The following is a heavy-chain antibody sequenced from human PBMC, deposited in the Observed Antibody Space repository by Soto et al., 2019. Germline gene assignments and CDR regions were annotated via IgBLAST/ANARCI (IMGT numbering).Heavy chain of an antibody. CDR1: GYTFTGYY. CDR3: ARGAYYDLWSGYYCPYYYGMDV. Sequence: ASVKVSCKASGYTFTGYYMHWVRQAPGQGLEWMGWINPNSGGTNCAQKFQGWVTMTRDTSISTAYMELSRLRSDDTAVYYCARGAYYDLWSGYYCPYYYGMDVWGQGTTVTVSS. J-gene: IGHJ6*02. CDR2: INPNSGGT. V-gene: IGHV1-2*04. D-gene: IGHD3-3*01.